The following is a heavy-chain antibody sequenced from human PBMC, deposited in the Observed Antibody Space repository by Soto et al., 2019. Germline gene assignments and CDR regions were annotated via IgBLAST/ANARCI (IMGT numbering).Heavy chain of an antibody. CDR3: ARGHRKKTSDAFDI. J-gene: IGHJ3*02. CDR1: GFTFSSYS. CDR2: ISSSSSYI. Sequence: GGSLRLSCAASGFTFSSYSMNWVRQAPGKGLEWVSSISSSSSYIYYADSVKGRFTISRDNAKNSLYLQMNSLRAEDTAVYYCARGHRKKTSDAFDIWGQGTMVTVSS. V-gene: IGHV3-21*01.